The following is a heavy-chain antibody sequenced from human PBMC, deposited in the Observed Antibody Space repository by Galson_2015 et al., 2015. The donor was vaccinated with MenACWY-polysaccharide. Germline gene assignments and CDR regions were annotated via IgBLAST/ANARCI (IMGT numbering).Heavy chain of an antibody. Sequence: SLRLSCAASGFTFTASGMHWVRQAPGKGLEWVAVISYDGIHKHYTNSVRDRFTISRDNSKNTLYLQINSLRAEDTAVYYCATVTGDYARGSLDNWGQGTLVTVSS. CDR1: GFTFTASG. CDR2: ISYDGIHK. J-gene: IGHJ4*02. CDR3: ATVTGDYARGSLDN. V-gene: IGHV3-30*03. D-gene: IGHD4-17*01.